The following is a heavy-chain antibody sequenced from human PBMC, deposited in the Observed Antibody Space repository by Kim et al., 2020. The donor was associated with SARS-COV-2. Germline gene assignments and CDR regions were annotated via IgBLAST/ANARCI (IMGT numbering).Heavy chain of an antibody. D-gene: IGHD6-19*01. CDR2: IYYTEST. CDR3: ATLGKDSSGWYGVMDV. J-gene: IGHJ6*02. V-gene: IGHV4-59*01. CDR1: GGSITTYY. Sequence: SETLSLTCTVSGGSITTYYWSWIRQPPGKGLEWIGYIYYTESTNYNPSLKSRVTMSVDMSKNQFSLRLRSVTAADTAVYYCATLGKDSSGWYGVMDVWGQGTTVTVSS.